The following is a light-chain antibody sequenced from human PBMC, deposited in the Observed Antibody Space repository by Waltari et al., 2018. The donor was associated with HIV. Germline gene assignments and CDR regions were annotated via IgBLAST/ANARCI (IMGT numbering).Light chain of an antibody. CDR2: DAS. V-gene: IGKV3-15*01. J-gene: IGKJ4*01. Sequence: EIVMTQSPATLSVSPGESATLSCRARQSVNSNLAWYQQKPGQAPRLLIYDASTRATGIPARFSGGGFGAAFTLTISSRQSEDAAVYYCQQYNTWPPENTFGGGTKVEIK. CDR1: QSVNSN. CDR3: QQYNTWPPENT.